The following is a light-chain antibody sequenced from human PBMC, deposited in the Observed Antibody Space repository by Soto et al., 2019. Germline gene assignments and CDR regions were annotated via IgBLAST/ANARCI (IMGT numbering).Light chain of an antibody. CDR1: QNVNTN. V-gene: IGKV3-15*01. Sequence: EIVMTQSPATLSVSPGERATLSCRASQNVNTNLAWYQQKPGQAPRLLIYDTSTRPTGIPVRFSGSGSGTEFTLTISSLQSEDFAVYYCQQYNNWPLTFGGGTKVEIK. J-gene: IGKJ4*01. CDR2: DTS. CDR3: QQYNNWPLT.